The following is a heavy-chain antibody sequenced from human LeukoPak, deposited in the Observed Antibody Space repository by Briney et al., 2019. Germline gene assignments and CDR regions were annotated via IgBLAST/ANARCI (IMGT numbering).Heavy chain of an antibody. CDR3: ANGVYYYDSSGYDIPFDY. D-gene: IGHD3-22*01. J-gene: IGHJ4*02. Sequence: GGSLRLPCAASGFTFSSYGMSWVRQAPGKGLEWVSAISGSGGSTYYADSVKGRFTISRDNSKNTLYLQMNSLRAEDTAVYYCANGVYYYDSSGYDIPFDYWGQGTLVTVSS. CDR1: GFTFSSYG. V-gene: IGHV3-23*01. CDR2: ISGSGGST.